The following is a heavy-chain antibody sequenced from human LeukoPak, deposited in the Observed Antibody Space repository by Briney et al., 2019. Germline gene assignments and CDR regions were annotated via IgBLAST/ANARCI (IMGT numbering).Heavy chain of an antibody. D-gene: IGHD2-21*01. Sequence: SQTLSLTCTVSGGSISSGGYYWSWIRQPPGKGLEWIGEINHSGSTNYNPSLKSRVTISVDTSKNQFSLKLSSVTAADTAVYYCARDELYCGGDCYSGFDYWGQGTLVTVSS. CDR1: GGSISSGGYY. V-gene: IGHV4-30-2*01. CDR3: ARDELYCGGDCYSGFDY. CDR2: INHSGST. J-gene: IGHJ4*02.